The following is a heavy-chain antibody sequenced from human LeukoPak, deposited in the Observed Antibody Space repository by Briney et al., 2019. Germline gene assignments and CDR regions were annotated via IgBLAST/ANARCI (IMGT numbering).Heavy chain of an antibody. V-gene: IGHV3-9*01. Sequence: GGSLRLSCAASGFTFDDYAMHWARQAPGKGLEWVSGISWNSGSIGYADSVKGRFTISRDNAKNSLYLQMNSLRAEDTALYYCAKDRYCSSTSCYTGGLDYWGQGTLVTVSS. CDR3: AKDRYCSSTSCYTGGLDY. D-gene: IGHD2-2*02. CDR1: GFTFDDYA. CDR2: ISWNSGSI. J-gene: IGHJ4*02.